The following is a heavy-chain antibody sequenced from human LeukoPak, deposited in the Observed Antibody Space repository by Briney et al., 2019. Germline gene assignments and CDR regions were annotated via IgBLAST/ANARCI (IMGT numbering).Heavy chain of an antibody. D-gene: IGHD6-25*01. J-gene: IGHJ3*02. Sequence: GGSPRLSCAASGFTFSSYSMNWVRQAPGKGLEWVSSISSSSSYIYYADSVKGRFTISRDNAKNSLYLQMNSLRAEDTAVYYCARVSSDDAFDIWGQGTMVTVSS. CDR2: ISSSSSYI. CDR3: ARVSSDDAFDI. CDR1: GFTFSSYS. V-gene: IGHV3-21*01.